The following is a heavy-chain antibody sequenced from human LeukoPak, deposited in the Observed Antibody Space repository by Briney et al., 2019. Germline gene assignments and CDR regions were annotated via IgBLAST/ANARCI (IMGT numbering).Heavy chain of an antibody. CDR3: ARDGGSSTSWFDL. CDR2: INHSGKT. J-gene: IGHJ5*02. CDR1: GGSLSPYY. V-gene: IGHV4-34*01. Sequence: PETLSLTCAVSGGSLSPYYWSWVRHPPGKGLEWIAEINHSGKTTYTPSLQSPVAISIDTSKKQSSLEVRSVTAADTAVYYCARDGGSSTSWFDLWGQGTLVTVSS. D-gene: IGHD4-23*01.